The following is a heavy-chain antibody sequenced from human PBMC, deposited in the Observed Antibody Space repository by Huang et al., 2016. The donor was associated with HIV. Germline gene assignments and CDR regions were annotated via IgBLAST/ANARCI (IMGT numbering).Heavy chain of an antibody. J-gene: IGHJ4*02. D-gene: IGHD3-22*01. V-gene: IGHV1-69*13. CDR2: IIPIFGTA. CDR1: GGTFSSYA. Sequence: QVQLVQSGAEVKKPGSSVKVSCKASGGTFSSYAISWVRQAPGQGIEWMGGIIPIFGTANYAQKFQGRVTIPADESTSTAYMELSSLRSEDTAVYYCARARGYYDSSVSYYFDYWGQGTLVTVSS. CDR3: ARARGYYDSSVSYYFDY.